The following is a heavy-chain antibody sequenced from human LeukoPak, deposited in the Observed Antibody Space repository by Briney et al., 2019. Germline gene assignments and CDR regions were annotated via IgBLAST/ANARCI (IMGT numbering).Heavy chain of an antibody. D-gene: IGHD6-19*01. CDR1: GGSVRSYS. J-gene: IGHJ4*02. V-gene: IGHV4-59*02. CDR2: IYNGGSP. CDR3: ARIKGVAARHDY. Sequence: SETLSLTCTVSGGSVRSYSWSWIRQPPGKGLEYIGHIYNGGSPTYNPSLMGRLTMSVDTAKNQLSLHLTSVTTADTALYFCARIKGVAARHDYWGQGTLVIVSS.